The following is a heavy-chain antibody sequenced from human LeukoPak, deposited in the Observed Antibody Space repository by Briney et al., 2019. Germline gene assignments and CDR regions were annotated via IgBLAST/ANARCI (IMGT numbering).Heavy chain of an antibody. CDR2: ICDSRST. V-gene: IGHV4-31*11. Sequence: SSETLSLTCAVSGGSISSGGYCWSWIRPHPGKGRVWVGYICDSRSTYYNPSLKSRVTISVDTSKNQFSLKLSSVTAADTAVYYCARDLRYCSSTSCSDDAFDIWGQGTMVTVSS. CDR3: ARDLRYCSSTSCSDDAFDI. D-gene: IGHD2-2*01. CDR1: GGSISSGGYC. J-gene: IGHJ3*02.